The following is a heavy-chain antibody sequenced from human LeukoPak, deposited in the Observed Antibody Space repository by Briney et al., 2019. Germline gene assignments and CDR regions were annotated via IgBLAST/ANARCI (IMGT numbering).Heavy chain of an antibody. Sequence: SVKVSCKASGFTFTSSAMQWVRQGRGQRLEWIGWIVVGSGNTNYAQKFQERVTITRDMSTSTAYMELSSLRSEDTAVYYCAATDIAAAGGYYYYGMDVWGQGTTVTVSS. CDR1: GFTFTSSA. CDR3: AATDIAAAGGYYYYGMDV. J-gene: IGHJ6*02. D-gene: IGHD6-13*01. CDR2: IVVGSGNT. V-gene: IGHV1-58*02.